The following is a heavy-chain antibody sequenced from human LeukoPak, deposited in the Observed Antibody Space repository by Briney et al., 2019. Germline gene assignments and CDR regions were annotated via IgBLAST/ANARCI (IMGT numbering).Heavy chain of an antibody. J-gene: IGHJ4*02. CDR1: GFTFSSYA. CDR3: AKDLPYYYGSGSSFDY. D-gene: IGHD3-10*01. CDR2: ISGSGGST. Sequence: PGGSLRLSCAASGFTFSSYAMSWVRQPPGKGLEWVSAISGSGGSTYYADSVKGRFTISRDNSKNTLYLQMNSLRAEDTAVYYCAKDLPYYYGSGSSFDYWGQGTLVTVSS. V-gene: IGHV3-23*01.